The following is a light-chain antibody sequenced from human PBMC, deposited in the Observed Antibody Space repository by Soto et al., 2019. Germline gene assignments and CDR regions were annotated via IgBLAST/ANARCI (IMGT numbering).Light chain of an antibody. J-gene: IGKJ4*01. CDR1: QSVTSNQ. CDR2: GAS. V-gene: IGKV3-20*01. CDR3: HQYGSSPLT. Sequence: ETVLTQSPGTLSLSPGERATLSCRASQSVTSNQLAGYRHKPGQVPRLLIYGASSRATGIPDRFSGSGSGTDFTLTISRLEPEDFAVYYCHQYGSSPLTFGGGTKVEIK.